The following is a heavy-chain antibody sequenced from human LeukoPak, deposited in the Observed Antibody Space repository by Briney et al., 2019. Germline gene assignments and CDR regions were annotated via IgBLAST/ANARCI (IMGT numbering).Heavy chain of an antibody. D-gene: IGHD4-23*01. CDR3: ARGGFYGGKVDY. CDR2: ISGSGSST. J-gene: IGHJ4*02. V-gene: IGHV3-23*01. Sequence: GGSLRLSCAGSGFTFSSYAMSWVRQAPGKGLEWVSGISGSGSSTSYADSVKGRFTISRDNAKNTLYLQMNSLRAEDTAVYYCARGGFYGGKVDYWGQGTLVTVSS. CDR1: GFTFSSYA.